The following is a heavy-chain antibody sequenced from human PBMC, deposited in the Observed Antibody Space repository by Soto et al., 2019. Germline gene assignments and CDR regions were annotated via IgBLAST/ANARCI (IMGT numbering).Heavy chain of an antibody. CDR1: GFTFSSYG. CDR3: ARVGVRGANTGWFDP. J-gene: IGHJ5*02. CDR2: IWYDGSNK. D-gene: IGHD3-10*01. V-gene: IGHV3-33*01. Sequence: QVQLVESGGGVVQPGRSLRLSCAASGFTFSSYGMHWVRQAPGKGLEWVAVIWYDGSNKYYADSVKGRFTISRDNSKNTLYLQMNSLRAEATAVYYCARVGVRGANTGWFDPWGQGTLVTVSS.